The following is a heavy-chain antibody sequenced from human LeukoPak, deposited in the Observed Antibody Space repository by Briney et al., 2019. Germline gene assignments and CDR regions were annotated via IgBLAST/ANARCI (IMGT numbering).Heavy chain of an antibody. CDR1: GGSISSSNW. Sequence: SGTLSLTCAVSGGSISSSNWWSWVRQSPGKGLELIGEIYHSGSINYNPSLKSRVTISVDKSKNQFSLKLSSVTAADTAVYYCARDTSATAISLFDYWGQGTLVTVSS. J-gene: IGHJ4*02. V-gene: IGHV4-4*02. CDR2: IYHSGSI. CDR3: ARDTSATAISLFDY. D-gene: IGHD2-2*02.